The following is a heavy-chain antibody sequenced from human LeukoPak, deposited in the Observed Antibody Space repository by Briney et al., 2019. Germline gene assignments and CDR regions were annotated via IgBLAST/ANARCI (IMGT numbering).Heavy chain of an antibody. CDR3: ARAARGITIFGVAPYYMDV. CDR2: INPNSGGT. D-gene: IGHD3-3*01. J-gene: IGHJ6*03. Sequence: ASVKVSCKASGYTFTGYYMHWVRQAPGQGLEWMGWINPNSGGTNYAQKFQGRVTMTRDTSISTAYMELSRLRSDDTAVYYCARAARGITIFGVAPYYMDVWGKGTTVTVSS. CDR1: GYTFTGYY. V-gene: IGHV1-2*02.